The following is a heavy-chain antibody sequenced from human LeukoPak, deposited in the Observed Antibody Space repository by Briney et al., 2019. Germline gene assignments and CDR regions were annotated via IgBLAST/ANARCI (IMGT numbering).Heavy chain of an antibody. CDR3: ARGGSGSYLDY. CDR2: IYSGGGT. D-gene: IGHD1-26*01. J-gene: IGHJ4*02. Sequence: GGSLRLSCAASGFTFSSYSMNWVRQAPGKGLEWVSVIYSGGGTYYADSVKGRFTISRDNSKNMLYLQMNSLRAEDTAVYYCARGGSGSYLDYWGQGTLVTVSS. V-gene: IGHV3-53*01. CDR1: GFTFSSYS.